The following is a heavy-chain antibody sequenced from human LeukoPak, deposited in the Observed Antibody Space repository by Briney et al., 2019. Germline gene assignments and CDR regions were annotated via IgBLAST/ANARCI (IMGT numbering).Heavy chain of an antibody. D-gene: IGHD3-10*01. Sequence: GGSLRLSCAASGFTFSSYGMHWVRQAPGKGLEWVAFIRYDGSNKYYADSVKGRFTISRDNSKNTLYLQMNNLSVEDTAVYYCARDFYYGLYYFDYWGQGTLVTVSS. V-gene: IGHV3-30*02. CDR1: GFTFSSYG. CDR3: ARDFYYGLYYFDY. CDR2: IRYDGSNK. J-gene: IGHJ4*02.